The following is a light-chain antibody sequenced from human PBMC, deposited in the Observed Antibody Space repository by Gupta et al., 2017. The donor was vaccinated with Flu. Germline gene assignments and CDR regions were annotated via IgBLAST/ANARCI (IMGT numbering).Light chain of an antibody. CDR1: QSLLHSNGYNY. V-gene: IGKV2-28*01. Sequence: IVMTQSPLSLPVTPGEPASISCRSSQSLLHSNGYNYLDWYLQKPGQSPQLLVFLGSNRASGVPDRFSGSGSGTDCTLRISRVEAEDVGVYYCMQSLDTPTFGQGTRVEI. CDR2: LGS. CDR3: MQSLDTPT. J-gene: IGKJ1*01.